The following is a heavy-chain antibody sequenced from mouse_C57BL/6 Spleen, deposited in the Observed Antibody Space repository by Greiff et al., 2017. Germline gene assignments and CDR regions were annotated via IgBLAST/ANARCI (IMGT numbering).Heavy chain of an antibody. J-gene: IGHJ1*03. CDR1: GYTFTDYY. D-gene: IGHD1-1*01. CDR2: IYPGSGNT. CDR3: ARLVTTVVATGNFDV. V-gene: IGHV1-76*01. Sequence: VQLQQSGAELVRPGASVKLSCKASGYTFTDYYINWVKQRPGQGLEWISRIYPGSGNTYYNEKFKGKATLTAEKSSSPASMQLSSLTSEASAVYFCARLVTTVVATGNFDVWGTGTTVTVSS.